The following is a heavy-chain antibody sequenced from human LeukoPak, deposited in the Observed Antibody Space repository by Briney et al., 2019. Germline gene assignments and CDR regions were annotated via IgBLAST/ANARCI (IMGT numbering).Heavy chain of an antibody. J-gene: IGHJ3*02. CDR3: ARHWGGYPPRDAFDI. CDR1: GCSISSYY. D-gene: IGHD5-12*01. CDR2: IYYSGST. V-gene: IGHV4-59*08. Sequence: SETLSLTCTVSGCSISSYYWSWIRQPPGKGLEWIGYIYYSGSTNYNPSLKSRVTISVDTSKNQFSLKLSSVTAADTAVYYCARHWGGYPPRDAFDIWGQGTMVTVSS.